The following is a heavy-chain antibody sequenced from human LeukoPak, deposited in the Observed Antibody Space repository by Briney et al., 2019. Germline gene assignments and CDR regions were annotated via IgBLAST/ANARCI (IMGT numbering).Heavy chain of an antibody. J-gene: IGHJ3*02. CDR1: GFTFSDYS. D-gene: IGHD3-22*01. CDR2: IRYDGNNK. Sequence: GGSLRLSCAASGFTFSDYSMHWVRQAPGKGLNWVAFIRYDGNNKYYADSVKGRFTISRDNSKNMLYLEMNSLSTEDTAVYYCAKHDYDSSGRLYAFDIWGQGTMVTVCS. V-gene: IGHV3-30*02. CDR3: AKHDYDSSGRLYAFDI.